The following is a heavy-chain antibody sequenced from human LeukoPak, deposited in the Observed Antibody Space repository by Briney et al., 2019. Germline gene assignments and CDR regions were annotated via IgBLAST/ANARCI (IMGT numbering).Heavy chain of an antibody. Sequence: SETLSLTCAVSGYSISSSNWWGCIRQPPGKGLEWIGYIYYSGSTYYNPSLKSRVTMSVDTSKNQFSLKLSSVTAVDTAVYYCARSGYVGFFDYWGQGTLVTVSS. CDR1: GYSISSSNW. J-gene: IGHJ4*02. CDR3: ARSGYVGFFDY. CDR2: IYYSGST. D-gene: IGHD5-18*01. V-gene: IGHV4-28*01.